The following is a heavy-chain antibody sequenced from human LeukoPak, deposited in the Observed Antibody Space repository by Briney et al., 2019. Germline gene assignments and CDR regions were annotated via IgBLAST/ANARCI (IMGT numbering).Heavy chain of an antibody. CDR1: GFIFSSYG. Sequence: PGGSLRLSCAASGFIFSSYGMHWVRQAPGKGLEWVAFIRYDGIKKYYADSVKGRFTISRDNSKNTLYLQMNSLRAEDTALYYCARRQDGSGSYYKPKYYFDYWGQGTLVTVSS. CDR2: IRYDGIKK. CDR3: ARRQDGSGSYYKPKYYFDY. D-gene: IGHD3-10*01. J-gene: IGHJ4*02. V-gene: IGHV3-30*02.